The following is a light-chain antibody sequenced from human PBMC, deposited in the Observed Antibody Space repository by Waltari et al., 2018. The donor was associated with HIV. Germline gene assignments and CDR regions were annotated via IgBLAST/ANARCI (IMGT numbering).Light chain of an antibody. CDR1: SSKIGNNY. CDR3: VTWADRSSGPVV. V-gene: IGLV1-47*02. Sequence: QSVLTQPPSASGTPGQRITISCSGSSSKIGNNYVHWYQHLPGTAPKLLIYSKQHRASGVPDRFSGATSGTSASLAISGLRSEDEADYYCVTWADRSSGPVVFGGGTKVTVL. CDR2: SKQ. J-gene: IGLJ2*01.